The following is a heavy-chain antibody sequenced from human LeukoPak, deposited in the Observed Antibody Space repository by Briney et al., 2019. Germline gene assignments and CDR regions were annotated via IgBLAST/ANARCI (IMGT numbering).Heavy chain of an antibody. J-gene: IGHJ5*02. CDR3: AKPHGTGKFDP. V-gene: IGHV3-30*02. Sequence: GSLGLSCAASGFTFSSYGMHWVRQAPGKGLEWVAFIRYDGSNKYYADSVKGRFTISRDNSKNTLYLQMNSLRAEDTSVYYCAKPHGTGKFDPWGQGTLVTVSS. CDR1: GFTFSSYG. D-gene: IGHD1-1*01. CDR2: IRYDGSNK.